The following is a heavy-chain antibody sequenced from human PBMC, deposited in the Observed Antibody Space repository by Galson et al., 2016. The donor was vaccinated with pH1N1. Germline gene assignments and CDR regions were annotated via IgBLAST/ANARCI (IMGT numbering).Heavy chain of an antibody. D-gene: IGHD6-19*01. CDR2: IISILGTP. Sequence: SGKVSCKASGGTFSSNAISWVRQGPGQGLEWVGGIISILGTPDFAQKFQGRVTTSADRSTGTFYMELSSLRSEDTAVYFCARSLGSGWHLGAFDLWGQGTMGTVSS. V-gene: IGHV1-69*10. CDR3: ARSLGSGWHLGAFDL. CDR1: GGTFSSNA. J-gene: IGHJ3*01.